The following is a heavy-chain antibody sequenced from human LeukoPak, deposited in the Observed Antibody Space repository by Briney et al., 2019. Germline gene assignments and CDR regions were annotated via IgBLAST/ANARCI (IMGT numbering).Heavy chain of an antibody. CDR2: IKTDGSEK. J-gene: IGHJ1*01. Sequence: PGGSLRLSCEGSGFTFSNYWMSWVRQAPGKGLEWVANIKTDGSEKYYVDSVKCRFTISRDNAKNSLYLQMNSLRAEDTAVYYCATYSSLNAREFQYWGQGTLVTVSS. D-gene: IGHD3-22*01. CDR3: ATYSSLNAREFQY. V-gene: IGHV3-7*01. CDR1: GFTFSNYW.